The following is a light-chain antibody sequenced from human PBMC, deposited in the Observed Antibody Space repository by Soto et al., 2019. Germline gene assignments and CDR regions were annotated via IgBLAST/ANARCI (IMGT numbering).Light chain of an antibody. CDR1: QIINTY. Sequence: DIQMTQSPSSLSASVGDRVTITCRASQIINTYLNWYQQKPGKPPTLMIFGASSLRSGVPSRLRGTGSGKDFTLTINSLQPDDFATYYCQQSYSSLYTFGQGTQLEIK. CDR2: GAS. V-gene: IGKV1-39*01. CDR3: QQSYSSLYT. J-gene: IGKJ2*01.